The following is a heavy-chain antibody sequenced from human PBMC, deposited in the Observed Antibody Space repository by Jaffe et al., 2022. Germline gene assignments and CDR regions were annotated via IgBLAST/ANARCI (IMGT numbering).Heavy chain of an antibody. CDR2: IRYDGSNK. Sequence: QVQLVESGGGVVQPGGSLRLSCAASGFTFSSYGMHWVRQAPGKGLEWVAFIRYDGSNKYYADSVKGRFTISRDNSKNTLYLQMNSLRAEDTAVYYCAKDSEYCTGGVCYTGDAFDIWGQGTMVTVSS. J-gene: IGHJ3*02. CDR3: AKDSEYCTGGVCYTGDAFDI. D-gene: IGHD2-8*02. V-gene: IGHV3-30*02. CDR1: GFTFSSYG.